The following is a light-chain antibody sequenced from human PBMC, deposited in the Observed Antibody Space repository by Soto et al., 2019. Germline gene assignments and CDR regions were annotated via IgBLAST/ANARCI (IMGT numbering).Light chain of an antibody. CDR3: QQYTNWPSWT. V-gene: IGKV3-15*01. CDR1: QSANSY. CDR2: GAS. Sequence: EKVMTQSPATLSMSPGERATLSCRASQSANSYLARYQQKPGQAPRLLIYGASTRATGIPARFSCSGSGTEFTLTISSLQSEDFAVYYCQQYTNWPSWTFGQGTKVEIK. J-gene: IGKJ1*01.